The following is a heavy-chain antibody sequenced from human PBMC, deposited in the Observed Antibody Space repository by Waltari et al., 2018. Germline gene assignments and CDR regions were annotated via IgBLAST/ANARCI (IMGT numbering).Heavy chain of an antibody. J-gene: IGHJ5*02. CDR2: IYPSWST. CDR3: ARVQCSSTSCWYNWFDP. Sequence: QVQLQESGPGLVKPSETLSLTCAVSGYSISSGYYWGWIRQPPGKGLEWIGNIYPSWSTYYHPALKIRVTISVDPSKNQFSLKLSSVTAADTAVYYCARVQCSSTSCWYNWFDPWGQGTLVTVSS. CDR1: GYSISSGYY. D-gene: IGHD2-2*01. V-gene: IGHV4-38-2*01.